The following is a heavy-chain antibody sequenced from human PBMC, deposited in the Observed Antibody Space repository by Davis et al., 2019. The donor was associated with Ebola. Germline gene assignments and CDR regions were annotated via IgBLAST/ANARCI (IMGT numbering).Heavy chain of an antibody. J-gene: IGHJ4*02. D-gene: IGHD3-10*01. Sequence: LRLSCTVSGASVSSNSYYWNWIRQPPGKALEWLAVIYGDDIKRYSPSLRSRLTITKDASKNQVVLTMTKMDPVDTATYYCAHRHYGSGSYSFFDYWGQGALVTVSS. CDR3: AHRHYGSGSYSFFDY. CDR1: GASVSSNSYY. CDR2: IYGDDIK. V-gene: IGHV2-5*08.